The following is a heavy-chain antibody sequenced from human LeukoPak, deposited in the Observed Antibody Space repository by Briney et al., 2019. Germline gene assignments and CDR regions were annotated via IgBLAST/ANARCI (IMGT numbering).Heavy chain of an antibody. CDR3: TRDSSGYDWFYDY. CDR2: ISTSGST. Sequence: SETLSLTCTVSGGSINSGSYYWSWIRQPAGKGLEWIGRISTSGSTNYNPSLKSRVTMSVDTSKNQFSLMLSSVTAADTAVYYCTRDSSGYDWFYDYWGQGTLITVSS. D-gene: IGHD5-12*01. V-gene: IGHV4-61*02. CDR1: GGSINSGSYY. J-gene: IGHJ4*02.